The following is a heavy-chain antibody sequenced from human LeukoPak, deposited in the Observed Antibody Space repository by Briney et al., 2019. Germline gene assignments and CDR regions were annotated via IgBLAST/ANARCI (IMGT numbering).Heavy chain of an antibody. CDR1: GGSFSGYY. CDR2: INHSGST. D-gene: IGHD6-6*01. CDR3: ARHLSIAARRYYFDY. V-gene: IGHV4-34*01. J-gene: IGHJ4*02. Sequence: SETLSLTCAVYGGSFSGYYWSWIRQPPGKGLEWIGEINHSGSTNYSPSLKSRVTISVDTSKNQFSLKLSSVTAADTAVYYCARHLSIAARRYYFDYWGQGTLVTVSS.